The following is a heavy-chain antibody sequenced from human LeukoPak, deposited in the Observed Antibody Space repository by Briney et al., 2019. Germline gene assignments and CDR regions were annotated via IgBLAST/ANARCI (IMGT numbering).Heavy chain of an antibody. V-gene: IGHV3-23*01. Sequence: GGSPRLSCAASGFTFSSYAMSWVRQAPGKGLEWVSAISGSGGSTYYADSVKGRFTISRDNSKNTLYLQMNSLRAEDTAVYYCARSQMATTNRGYWGQGTLVTVSS. CDR2: ISGSGGST. CDR1: GFTFSSYA. J-gene: IGHJ4*02. D-gene: IGHD5-24*01. CDR3: ARSQMATTNRGY.